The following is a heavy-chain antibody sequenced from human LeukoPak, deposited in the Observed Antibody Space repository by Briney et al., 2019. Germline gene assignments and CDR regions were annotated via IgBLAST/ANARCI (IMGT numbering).Heavy chain of an antibody. J-gene: IGHJ4*02. V-gene: IGHV3-23*01. CDR3: AKGIELWLTYFDH. Sequence: GGSLRLSCVASGFSLSSYVMNWVRQAPGTGLEWVSAISGNGGSTYYADSVKGRFTISRDNSKNTLSLQMNSLRAEDTVVYYCAKGIELWLTYFDHWGQGTLVTASS. CDR1: GFSLSSYV. D-gene: IGHD5-18*01. CDR2: ISGNGGST.